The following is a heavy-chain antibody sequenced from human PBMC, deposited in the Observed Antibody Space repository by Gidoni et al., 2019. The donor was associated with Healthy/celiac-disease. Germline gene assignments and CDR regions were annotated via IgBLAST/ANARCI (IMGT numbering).Heavy chain of an antibody. V-gene: IGHV4-39*01. Sequence: QLQLQESGPGLVKPSETLSLTCTVSGGSISSSSYYCGWIRQPPGKGLEWIGSIYYSGSTYYNPSLKSRVTISVDTSKNQFSLKLSSVTAADTAVYYCARTVAGGYFDYWGQGTLVTVSS. J-gene: IGHJ4*02. D-gene: IGHD6-19*01. CDR3: ARTVAGGYFDY. CDR2: IYYSGST. CDR1: GGSISSSSYY.